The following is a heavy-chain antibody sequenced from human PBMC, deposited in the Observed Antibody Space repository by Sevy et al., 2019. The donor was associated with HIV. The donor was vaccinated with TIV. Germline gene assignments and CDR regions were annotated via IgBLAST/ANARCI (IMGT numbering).Heavy chain of an antibody. Sequence: GGSLRLSCAASGFTFSNYGMHWVRQAPGKGLEWVAFIRYDGSNKNNADSVKGRFTISRDNSKNTLYLQMNSLRPEDTAVYYCAKEPVMVVDCYSMDVWGQGTTVTVST. CDR3: AKEPVMVVDCYSMDV. J-gene: IGHJ6*01. CDR1: GFTFSNYG. CDR2: IRYDGSNK. V-gene: IGHV3-30*02. D-gene: IGHD2-8*02.